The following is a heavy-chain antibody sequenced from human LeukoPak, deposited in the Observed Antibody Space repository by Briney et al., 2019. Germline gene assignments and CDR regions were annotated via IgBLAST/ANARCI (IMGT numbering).Heavy chain of an antibody. J-gene: IGHJ4*02. CDR1: GGTFSSYA. CDR2: IIPIFGTA. V-gene: IGHV1-69*13. CDR3: ARVLGPHYYDSSGYFDY. Sequence: ASVKVSCKASGGTFSSYAISWVRQAPGQGLEWMGGIIPIFGTANYAQKFQGRVTITADESTSTAYMELSSLRSEDTAVYYCARVLGPHYYDSSGYFDYWGQGTLVTVSS. D-gene: IGHD3-22*01.